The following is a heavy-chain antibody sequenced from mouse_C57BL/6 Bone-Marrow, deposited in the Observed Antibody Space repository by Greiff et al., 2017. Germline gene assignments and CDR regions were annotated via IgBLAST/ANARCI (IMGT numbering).Heavy chain of an antibody. V-gene: IGHV1-64*01. CDR2: IHPNSGST. J-gene: IGHJ1*03. CDR1: GYTFTSYW. CDR3: ASHFYYSNYLYWYFDV. Sequence: VQLQQPGAELVKPGASVKLSCKASGYTFTSYWMPWVKQRPGQGLEWIGMIHPNSGSTNYNEKFKSKATLTVDKSSSTAYMQLSSLTSEDSAVYYCASHFYYSNYLYWYFDVWGTGTTVTVSS. D-gene: IGHD2-5*01.